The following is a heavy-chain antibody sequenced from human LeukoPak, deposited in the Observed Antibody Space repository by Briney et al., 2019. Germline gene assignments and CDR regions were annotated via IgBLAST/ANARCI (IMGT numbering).Heavy chain of an antibody. Sequence: KFQGRVTITRDTSASTAYMELSSLRSEDTAVYYCASESAAGLSGNDHWGQGTLVTVSS. V-gene: IGHV1-3*01. D-gene: IGHD6-13*01. J-gene: IGHJ4*02. CDR3: ASESAAGLSGNDH.